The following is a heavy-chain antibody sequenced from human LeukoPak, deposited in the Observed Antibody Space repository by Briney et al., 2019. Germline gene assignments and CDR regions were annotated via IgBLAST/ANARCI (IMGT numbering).Heavy chain of an antibody. V-gene: IGHV1-69*13. Sequence: SVKVSCKASGGTFSSYAISWVRQAPGQGLEWMGGIIPIFGTANYSQKFQGRVTITADESPSTAYMAPSSLRSEDTAVYYCARVPMVYAIRGQCWFDPWGQGTLVTVSS. CDR3: ARVPMVYAIRGQCWFDP. J-gene: IGHJ5*02. CDR2: IIPIFGTA. D-gene: IGHD2-8*01. CDR1: GGTFSSYA.